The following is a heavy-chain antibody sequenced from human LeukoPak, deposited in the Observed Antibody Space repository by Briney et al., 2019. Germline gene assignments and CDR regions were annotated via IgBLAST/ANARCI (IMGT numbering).Heavy chain of an antibody. D-gene: IGHD1-26*01. CDR1: GGAISSSSYY. CDR2: IFYSGST. J-gene: IGHJ4*02. V-gene: IGHV4-39*01. Sequence: SETLSLTCTVSGGAISSSSYYWGWIRQPPGKGLEWIGSIFYSGSTYYNPSLKSRVTISVDTSKNQFSLKLSSVTAADTAVYYCARTRSSGTCDYWGQGTLVTVSS. CDR3: ARTRSSGTCDY.